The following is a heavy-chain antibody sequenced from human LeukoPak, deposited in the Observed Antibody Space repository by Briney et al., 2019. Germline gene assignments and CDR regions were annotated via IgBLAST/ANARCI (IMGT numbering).Heavy chain of an antibody. V-gene: IGHV3-30*02. CDR2: IRYDGSNK. Sequence: GGSLRLSCAASGFTFSTYGMHWVRQAPGKGLEWVAFIRYDGSNKYYADSVKGRFTISRDNSKNTLYLQLNSLRAEDTAVYYCARELPHGFRRNHAFDIWGQGTMVTVSS. CDR1: GFTFSTYG. J-gene: IGHJ3*02. CDR3: ARELPHGFRRNHAFDI. D-gene: IGHD2-2*03.